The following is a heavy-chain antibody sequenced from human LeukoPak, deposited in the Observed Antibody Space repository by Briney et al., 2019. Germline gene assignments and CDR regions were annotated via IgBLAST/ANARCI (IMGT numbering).Heavy chain of an antibody. CDR3: ARISKGGYKSGRRDPPYYFDY. CDR1: EFTFSTYW. V-gene: IGHV3-7*03. CDR2: IKQDGSEK. D-gene: IGHD5-18*01. J-gene: IGHJ4*02. Sequence: GGSLRLSCAASEFTFSTYWMSWVRQAPGKGLEWVANIKQDGSEKYYVDSVRGRFAISRDNAKNSLYLQMNSLRAEDTAVYYCARISKGGYKSGRRDPPYYFDYWGQGTLVPVSS.